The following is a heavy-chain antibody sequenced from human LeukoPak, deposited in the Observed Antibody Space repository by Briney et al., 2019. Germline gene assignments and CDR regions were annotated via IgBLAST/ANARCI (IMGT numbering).Heavy chain of an antibody. J-gene: IGHJ4*02. Sequence: GASVKVSCKASGYTFTGYYVHWVRQAPGQGLEWMGRLNPNSGDTNCAQNFQGRVTMTRDTSISTAYMELNRLKSDDTAVYFCAIVRGYCSSTSCYDFDYCGQGPLVTVFS. D-gene: IGHD2-2*01. V-gene: IGHV1-2*06. CDR2: LNPNSGDT. CDR1: GYTFTGYY. CDR3: AIVRGYCSSTSCYDFDY.